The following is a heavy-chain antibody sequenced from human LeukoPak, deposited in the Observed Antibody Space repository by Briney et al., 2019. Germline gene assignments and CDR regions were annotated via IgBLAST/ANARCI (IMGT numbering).Heavy chain of an antibody. Sequence: ASVKVSCKASGYTFTSYYMHWVRQAPGQGLEWMGIINPSDGSTNYAQKFQGRVTMTRDRSRSTVYLELSSLRSEDTAVYYCARDKGSSWSFDYWGQGTLVTVSS. CDR3: ARDKGSSWSFDY. CDR1: GYTFTSYY. D-gene: IGHD6-13*01. V-gene: IGHV1-46*01. CDR2: INPSDGST. J-gene: IGHJ4*02.